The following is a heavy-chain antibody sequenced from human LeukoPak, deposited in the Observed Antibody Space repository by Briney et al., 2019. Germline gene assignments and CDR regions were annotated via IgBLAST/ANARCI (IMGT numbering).Heavy chain of an antibody. D-gene: IGHD3-22*01. CDR1: GGSISSYY. CDR3: ARVHSSGYYYYEGAFDI. J-gene: IGHJ3*02. V-gene: IGHV4-59*12. CDR2: IYYSGST. Sequence: PSETLSLTCTVSGGSISSYYWSWIRQPPGKGLEWIGYIYYSGSTNYNPSLKSRVTISVDTSKNQFSLKLTSVTAADTAVYYCARVHSSGYYYYEGAFDIWGQGTMVTVSS.